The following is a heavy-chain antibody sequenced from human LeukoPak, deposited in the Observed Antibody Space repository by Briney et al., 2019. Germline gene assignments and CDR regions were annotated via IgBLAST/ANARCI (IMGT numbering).Heavy chain of an antibody. CDR2: IYYSGST. D-gene: IGHD3-22*01. CDR3: ARQDSSGYYYFDY. V-gene: IGHV4-59*01. J-gene: IGHJ4*02. CDR1: GGSISSYY. Sequence: SETLSLTCTVSGGSISSYYWSWIRQPPGKGLEWIGYIYYSGSTNYNPSLKSRVTISVDTSKNQFSLKLSSVPAADTAVYYCARQDSSGYYYFDYWGQGTLVTVSS.